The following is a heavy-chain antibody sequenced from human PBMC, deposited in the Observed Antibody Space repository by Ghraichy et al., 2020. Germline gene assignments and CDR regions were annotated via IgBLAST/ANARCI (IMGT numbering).Heavy chain of an antibody. CDR3: ARRELGMDPHAFDI. V-gene: IGHV3-21*01. CDR1: GFTFSSYS. Sequence: GGSLRLSCAASGFTFSSYSMNWVRQAPGKGLEWVSSISSSSSYIYYADSVKGRFTISRDNAKNSLYLQMNSLRAEDTAVYYCARRELGMDPHAFDIWGQGKMVTVSS. J-gene: IGHJ3*02. D-gene: IGHD7-27*01. CDR2: ISSSSSYI.